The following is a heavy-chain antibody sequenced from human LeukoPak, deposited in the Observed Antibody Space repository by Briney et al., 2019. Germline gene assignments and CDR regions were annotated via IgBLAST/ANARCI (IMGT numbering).Heavy chain of an antibody. CDR1: GFTFSSYW. J-gene: IGHJ3*02. CDR2: ISISGSTI. D-gene: IGHD6-6*01. CDR3: AREGLWGAARDAFDI. V-gene: IGHV3-48*04. Sequence: GGSLRLSCAASGFTFSSYWMNWVRQAPGKGLEWVSYISISGSTIYYADSVKGRFTISRDNAKNSLYLQMNSLRVEDTAVYYCAREGLWGAARDAFDIWGQGTMVTVSS.